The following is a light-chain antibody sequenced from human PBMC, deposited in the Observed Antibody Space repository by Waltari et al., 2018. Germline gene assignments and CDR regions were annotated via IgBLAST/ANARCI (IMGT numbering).Light chain of an antibody. V-gene: IGLV1-51*02. Sequence: QSVLTQPPSGSAAPGQKVTISCSGSSSNIGNNYVSWYQQLPGTAPKLLIYENNKRPSGIPDRFSGSKSGTSATLGITGLPTGDEADYYCGTWDSSLSAVVFGGGTKLTVL. CDR3: GTWDSSLSAVV. J-gene: IGLJ2*01. CDR1: SSNIGNNY. CDR2: ENN.